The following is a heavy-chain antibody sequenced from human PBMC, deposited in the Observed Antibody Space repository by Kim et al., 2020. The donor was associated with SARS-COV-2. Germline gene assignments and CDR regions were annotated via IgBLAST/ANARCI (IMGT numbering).Heavy chain of an antibody. J-gene: IGHJ4*02. CDR1: GFTFSSYG. CDR2: IWYDGSNK. V-gene: IGHV3-33*01. CDR3: AREMVPYYYGSGSYYMLDY. Sequence: GGSLRLSCAASGFTFSSYGMHWVRQAPGKGLEWVAVIWYDGSNKYYADSVKGRFTISRDNSKNTLYLQMNSLRAEDTAVYYCAREMVPYYYGSGSYYMLDYWGQGTLVTVSS. D-gene: IGHD3-10*01.